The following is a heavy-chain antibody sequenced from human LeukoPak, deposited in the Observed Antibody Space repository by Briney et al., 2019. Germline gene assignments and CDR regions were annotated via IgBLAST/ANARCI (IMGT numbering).Heavy chain of an antibody. V-gene: IGHV3-74*01. D-gene: IGHD3-22*01. CDR1: GFTFSTYW. Sequence: PGGSLRLSCAASGFTFSTYWMPWVRQAPGKGLVGVAQINSDGSSTSYADSVKGRFTISRDNAKNTLYLQMINLRAEDTAVYYCGSLTVVAKDHWGQGTLVTVSS. J-gene: IGHJ4*02. CDR2: INSDGSST. CDR3: GSLTVVAKDH.